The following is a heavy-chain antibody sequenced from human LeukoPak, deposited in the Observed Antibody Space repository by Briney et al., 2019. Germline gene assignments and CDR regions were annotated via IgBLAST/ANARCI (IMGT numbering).Heavy chain of an antibody. Sequence: XSAISGSGGSTYYADSVKCRFTISRDNSKNTLYLQMNSLRAEDTAVYYCAKDCSSTSCYGEGDYWGQGTLVTVSS. J-gene: IGHJ4*02. V-gene: IGHV3-23*01. D-gene: IGHD2-2*01. CDR2: ISGSGGST. CDR3: AKDCSSTSCYGEGDY.